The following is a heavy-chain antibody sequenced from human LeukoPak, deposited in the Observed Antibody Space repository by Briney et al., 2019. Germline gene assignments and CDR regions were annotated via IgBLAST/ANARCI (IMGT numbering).Heavy chain of an antibody. J-gene: IGHJ3*02. CDR3: ATSSSSIVVVPAAQGGHDAFDI. V-gene: IGHV1-69*13. Sequence: GASVKVSCKASGGTFSSYAISWVRQAPGQGLEWMGGIIPIFGTANYAQKFQGRVTITADESTSTAYMELSSLRSEDTAVYYCATSSSSIVVVPAAQGGHDAFDIWGQGTMVTVSS. CDR1: GGTFSSYA. CDR2: IIPIFGTA. D-gene: IGHD2-2*01.